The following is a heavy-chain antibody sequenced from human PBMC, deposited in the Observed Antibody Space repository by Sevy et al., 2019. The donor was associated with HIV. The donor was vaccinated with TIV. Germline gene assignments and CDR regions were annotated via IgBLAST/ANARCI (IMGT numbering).Heavy chain of an antibody. J-gene: IGHJ6*02. V-gene: IGHV3-74*01. Sequence: GGSLRLSCAGSGFSITSYWMHWVRQAPGKGLVWVSRMNEDGSVTNHADSVRGRFTISRDIAKNSLYLQMNSLRAEDTAVYYCARDQGNTGIYYYYGMDVWGQGTTVTVSS. D-gene: IGHD3-10*01. CDR1: GFSITSYW. CDR2: MNEDGSVT. CDR3: ARDQGNTGIYYYYGMDV.